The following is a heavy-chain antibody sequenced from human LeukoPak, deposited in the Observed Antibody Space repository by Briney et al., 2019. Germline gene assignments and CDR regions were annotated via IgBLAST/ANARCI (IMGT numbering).Heavy chain of an antibody. V-gene: IGHV1-2*02. J-gene: IGHJ5*01. CDR3: ARDPLLQLWLES. CDR1: GYTFTGYY. Sequence: ASVKVSCKASGYTFTGYYMHWVRQAPGQGLEWMGWINPNSGGTNYARKFQGRVTMTRDTSISTAYMELSRLRSDDTAVYYCARDPLLQLWLESWGQGTLVTVSS. D-gene: IGHD5-18*01. CDR2: INPNSGGT.